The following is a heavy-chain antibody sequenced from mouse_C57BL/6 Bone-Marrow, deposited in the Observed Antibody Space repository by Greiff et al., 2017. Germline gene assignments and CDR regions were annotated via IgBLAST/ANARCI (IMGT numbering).Heavy chain of an antibody. CDR3: ARTEIYNYLGLNFDV. V-gene: IGHV5-4*01. CDR1: GFTFSSYA. Sequence: EVHLVESGGGLVKPGGSLKLSCAASGFTFSSYAMSWVRQTPEKRLEWVATISDGGSYTYYPENVKGRFTISRDNAKNNLYLQMSHLKSEDTAMYYCARTEIYNYLGLNFDVWGTGTTGTVSS. D-gene: IGHD1-1*01. CDR2: ISDGGSYT. J-gene: IGHJ1*03.